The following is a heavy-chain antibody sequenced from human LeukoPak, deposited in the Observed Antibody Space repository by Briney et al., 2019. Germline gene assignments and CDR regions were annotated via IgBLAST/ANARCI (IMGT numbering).Heavy chain of an antibody. D-gene: IGHD6-19*01. V-gene: IGHV4-59*01. CDR2: IYYSGST. Sequence: PSETLSLTCTVSGGSISSYYWSWIRQPPGKGLEWIGYIYYSGSTNYNPSLKSRVTISVDTSKNQCSLKLSSVTAADTAVYYCMGSAVAGRGYWGQGTLVTVSS. CDR1: GGSISSYY. CDR3: MGSAVAGRGY. J-gene: IGHJ4*02.